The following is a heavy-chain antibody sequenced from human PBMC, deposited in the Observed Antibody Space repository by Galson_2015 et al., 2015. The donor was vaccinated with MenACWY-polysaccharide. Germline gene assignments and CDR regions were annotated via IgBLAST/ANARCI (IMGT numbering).Heavy chain of an antibody. Sequence: SLRLSCAASGFTFSTYSMTWVRQAPGKGLEWVSYINGGSSTIYYADSVKGRFTISRDNAKNSLYLQMNSLRDEDTAVYYCARDSGIAGADDFWGQGTLVTVSS. J-gene: IGHJ4*02. CDR1: GFTFSTYS. D-gene: IGHD6-13*01. CDR2: INGGSSTI. CDR3: ARDSGIAGADDF. V-gene: IGHV3-48*02.